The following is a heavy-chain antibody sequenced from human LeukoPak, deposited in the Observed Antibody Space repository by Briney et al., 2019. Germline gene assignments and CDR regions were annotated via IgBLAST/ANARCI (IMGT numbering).Heavy chain of an antibody. CDR3: ARVVVFGVVSSDYYYYYMDV. Sequence: SETLSLTCTVSGGSISSYYWSWIRQPPGKGLEWIGYIYYSGSTNYNPSLKSRVTISVDTSKNQFSLKLSSVTAADTAVYYCARVVVFGVVSSDYYYYYMDVWGKGTTVTVSS. J-gene: IGHJ6*03. CDR1: GGSISSYY. V-gene: IGHV4-59*08. CDR2: IYYSGST. D-gene: IGHD3-3*01.